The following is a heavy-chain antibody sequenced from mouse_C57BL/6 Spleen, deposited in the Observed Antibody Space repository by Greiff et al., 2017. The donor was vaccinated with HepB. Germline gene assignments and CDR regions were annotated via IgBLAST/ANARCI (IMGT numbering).Heavy chain of an antibody. Sequence: EVMLVESGGDLVKPGGSLKLSCAASGFTFSSYGMSWVRQTPDKRLEWVATISSGGSYTYYPDSVKGRFTISIDNAKNTLYLQMSSLKSEDTAMYYCARHREGDEAWFAYWGQGTLVTVSA. D-gene: IGHD3-1*01. CDR2: ISSGGSYT. V-gene: IGHV5-6*02. CDR3: ARHREGDEAWFAY. J-gene: IGHJ3*01. CDR1: GFTFSSYG.